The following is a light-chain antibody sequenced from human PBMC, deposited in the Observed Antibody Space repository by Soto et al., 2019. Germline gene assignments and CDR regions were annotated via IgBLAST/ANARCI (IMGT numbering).Light chain of an antibody. J-gene: IGLJ1*01. CDR2: DVS. V-gene: IGLV2-11*01. CDR1: SSGLGAYNY. Sequence: SALTQPRSVSGSPLQSVTISCTGTSSGLGAYNYVSWYQQHPGKAPKLMISDVSKRPSGVPDRFSGSKSGNTVYLTISGLQAEDEADYYCCSYAGTYNYYVYGTGTKVTV. CDR3: CSYAGTYNYYV.